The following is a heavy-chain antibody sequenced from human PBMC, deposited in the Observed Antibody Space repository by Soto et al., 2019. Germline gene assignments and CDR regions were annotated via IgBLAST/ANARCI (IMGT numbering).Heavy chain of an antibody. V-gene: IGHV3-23*01. D-gene: IGHD4-17*01. CDR3: ATSTVDAPYHY. CDR1: GFTFSSYA. CDR2: IRGSGRST. Sequence: EVHLLESGGGLVQPGGSLRLSCAASGFTFSSYAMSWVRQAPGKGLEWVSAIRGSGRSTYYGDSVKGRFTISRDNSKNTLYLQMNSLRAEDTAVYYCATSTVDAPYHYWGQGAPVTVSS. J-gene: IGHJ4*02.